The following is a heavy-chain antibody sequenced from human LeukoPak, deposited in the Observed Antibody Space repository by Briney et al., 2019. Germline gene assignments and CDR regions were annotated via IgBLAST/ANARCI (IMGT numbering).Heavy chain of an antibody. Sequence: SETLSLTCAVYGGSFSGYYWSWIRQPPGKGLEWIGEINHSGSTNYNPSLKSRVTISVDTSKNQFSLKLSSGTAADTAVYYCARGDKQSGYDYDYWGQGTLVTVSS. CDR1: GGSFSGYY. CDR2: INHSGST. J-gene: IGHJ4*02. CDR3: ARGDKQSGYDYDY. D-gene: IGHD5-12*01. V-gene: IGHV4-34*01.